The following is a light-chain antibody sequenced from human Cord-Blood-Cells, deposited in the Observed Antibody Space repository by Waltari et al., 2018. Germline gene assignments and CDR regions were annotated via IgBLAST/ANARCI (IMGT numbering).Light chain of an antibody. J-gene: IGKJ1*01. Sequence: EIVLTQSPGTLSLSPGERATLSCRASQSVSSSYLAWYQQKTGQAPRLLIYGASSRATGIPDGFSGSGSGTDFTLTISRLEPEDFAVYYCQQYGSSPRTFGQGTKVEIK. CDR1: QSVSSSY. CDR3: QQYGSSPRT. CDR2: GAS. V-gene: IGKV3-20*01.